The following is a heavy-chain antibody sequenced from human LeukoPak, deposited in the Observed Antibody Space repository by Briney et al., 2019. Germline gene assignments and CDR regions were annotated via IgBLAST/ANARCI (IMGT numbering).Heavy chain of an antibody. CDR3: ARVEPPSDY. CDR2: ISSSGSTI. CDR1: GLTFSSYE. D-gene: IGHD1-14*01. J-gene: IGHJ4*02. V-gene: IGHV3-48*03. Sequence: RGSLSLSCAASGLTFSSYEMNWVRQAPGKGLEWVSYISSSGSTIYYADSVKGRFTISRDNAKNSLYLHMNSLRAEDTAVYYCARVEPPSDYWGQGTLVTVSS.